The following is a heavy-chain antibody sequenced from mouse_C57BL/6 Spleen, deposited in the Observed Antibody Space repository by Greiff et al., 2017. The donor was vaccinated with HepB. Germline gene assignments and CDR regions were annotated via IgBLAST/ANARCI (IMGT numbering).Heavy chain of an antibody. J-gene: IGHJ2*01. Sequence: QVQLQQSGPELVKPGASVKISCKASGYAFSSSWMNWVKQRPGKGLEWIGRIYPGDGDTNYNGKFKGKATLTADKSSSTAYMQLSSLTSEDSAVYFCARLILYYDYDAYFDYWGQGTTLTVSS. CDR2: IYPGDGDT. V-gene: IGHV1-82*01. CDR1: GYAFSSSW. CDR3: ARLILYYDYDAYFDY. D-gene: IGHD2-4*01.